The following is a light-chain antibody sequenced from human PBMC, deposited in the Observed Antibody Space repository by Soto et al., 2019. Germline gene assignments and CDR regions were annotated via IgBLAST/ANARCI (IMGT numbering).Light chain of an antibody. CDR3: CSHAGSYTFVARV. Sequence: QSALTQPRSVSGSPGQSVTISCTGTSSDVGGYNYVSWYQQHPGKAPKLMIYDVSKRPSGVPGRFSGSKSGNTASLTISGLQDEDEADYHCCSHAGSYTFVARVFGTGTKVTVL. V-gene: IGLV2-11*02. CDR2: DVS. CDR1: SSDVGGYNY. J-gene: IGLJ1*01.